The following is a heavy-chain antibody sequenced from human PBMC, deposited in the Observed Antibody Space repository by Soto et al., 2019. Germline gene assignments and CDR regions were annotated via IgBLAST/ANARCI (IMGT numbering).Heavy chain of an antibody. D-gene: IGHD1-7*01. Sequence: GGSLRLSCAASGFTLSSYGMSWVRQAPGKGLEWVSAISPNGQGIYYADSVRGRFTISRDTFKNTVFLHMDSLRAEDTAVYYCAKDRNYPRDCFHYWGQGTLVTVSS. CDR1: GFTLSSYG. CDR3: AKDRNYPRDCFHY. J-gene: IGHJ4*02. V-gene: IGHV3-23*01. CDR2: ISPNGQGI.